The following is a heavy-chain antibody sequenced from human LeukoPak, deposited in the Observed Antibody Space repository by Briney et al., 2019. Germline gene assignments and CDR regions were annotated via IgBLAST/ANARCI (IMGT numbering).Heavy chain of an antibody. CDR3: AKRAREARNSDFDY. V-gene: IGHV3-23*01. D-gene: IGHD1-26*01. CDR1: GFTFSNYA. Sequence: PGGSLRLSCAASGFTFSNYAMTWVRQAPGKGLEWVSTISGSSIRTYYADSVKGRFAISGDNSENTLYLQMNSLKAEDTAVYYCAKRAREARNSDFDYWGQGTLVTVSS. CDR2: ISGSSIRT. J-gene: IGHJ4*02.